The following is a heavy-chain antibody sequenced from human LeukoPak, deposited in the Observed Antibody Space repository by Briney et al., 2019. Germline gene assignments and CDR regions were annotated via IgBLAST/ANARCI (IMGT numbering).Heavy chain of an antibody. CDR3: AVLGNYAINY. CDR1: GGSVSSYY. CDR2: MYYSGST. D-gene: IGHD1-7*01. V-gene: IGHV4-59*02. Sequence: PSETLSLTFSVSGGSVSSYYWSWIRQPPGKGLEWIGYMYYSGSTNYNPSLKSRVTISTDTSKNQLSLKLSSVTAADTAVDYCAVLGNYAINYWGQGTLVTVSS. J-gene: IGHJ4*02.